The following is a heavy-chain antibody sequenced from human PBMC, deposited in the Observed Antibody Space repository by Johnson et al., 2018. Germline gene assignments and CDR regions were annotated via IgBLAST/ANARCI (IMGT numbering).Heavy chain of an antibody. Sequence: VQLVQSGGGLVKPGGSXRLSCAASGFTFSRYSMNWVRQAPGKGLEWVSYITGGSSTLYYAGSVTGRFPISRDNAKNSLYLQMHSRRDEDTAVYYCARDDLITSGSYAFDIWGQGTMVTVSS. CDR3: ARDDLITSGSYAFDI. CDR1: GFTFSRYS. D-gene: IGHD1-26*01. CDR2: ITGGSSTL. V-gene: IGHV3-48*02. J-gene: IGHJ3*02.